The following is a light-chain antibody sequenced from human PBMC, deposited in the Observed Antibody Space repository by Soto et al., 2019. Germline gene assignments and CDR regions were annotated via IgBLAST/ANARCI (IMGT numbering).Light chain of an antibody. V-gene: IGKV1-5*01. CDR2: DAS. CDR1: QSISSW. CDR3: QQYNSYSPLVYT. Sequence: DIQMTQSPSTLSASVGDRVTITCRASQSISSWLAWYQQKPGKAPKLLIYDASSLESGVPSRFSGSGSGTEFTLTISSLQPDDFATYYCQQYNSYSPLVYTFGQGTKLEIK. J-gene: IGKJ2*01.